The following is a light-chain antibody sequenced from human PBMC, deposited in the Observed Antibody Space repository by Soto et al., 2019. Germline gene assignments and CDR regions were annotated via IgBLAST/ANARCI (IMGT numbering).Light chain of an antibody. V-gene: IGKV1-5*01. CDR3: LQYSSHSWT. CDR1: RSISDW. Sequence: DIQMTQSPSSLSPSVGDRVTITCRASRSISDWLAWYQQKPGKAPELLIFDASNLKSGVSSRFSGGGSGTEFTLTISRLQPDDVATYYCLQYSSHSWTFGQGTKVHIK. CDR2: DAS. J-gene: IGKJ1*01.